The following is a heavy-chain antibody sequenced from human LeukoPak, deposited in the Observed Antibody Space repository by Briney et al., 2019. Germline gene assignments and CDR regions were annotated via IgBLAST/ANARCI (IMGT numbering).Heavy chain of an antibody. D-gene: IGHD6-6*01. CDR2: IIPIFGTA. Sequence: SVKVSCKASGGTFSSYALNWVRQAPGQGLEWMGGIIPIFGTANYAQKFQGRVTITADESTSTAYMELSSLRSEDTAVYYCARSSIAALGNYYYGMDVWGQGTTVTVSS. CDR1: GGTFSSYA. J-gene: IGHJ6*02. CDR3: ARSSIAALGNYYYGMDV. V-gene: IGHV1-69*13.